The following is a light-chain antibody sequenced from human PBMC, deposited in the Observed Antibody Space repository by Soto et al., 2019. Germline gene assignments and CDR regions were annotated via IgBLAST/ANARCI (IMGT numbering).Light chain of an antibody. CDR1: QNIRTY. V-gene: IGKV1-39*01. Sequence: DIQMTQSPRLLSASVGDRVTITCRASQNIRTYLTWYQQKPGKGPTVLIYAASTLQRGVPSRFSDSTTGTDFTLTITGLQPEDSATYYCQQTLSVPRTFGLGTKVEIK. CDR3: QQTLSVPRT. CDR2: AAS. J-gene: IGKJ1*01.